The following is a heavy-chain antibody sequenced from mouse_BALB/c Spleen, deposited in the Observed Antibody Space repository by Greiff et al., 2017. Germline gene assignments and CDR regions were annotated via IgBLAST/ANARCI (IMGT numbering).Heavy chain of an antibody. CDR3: ARETMIPPFDH. CDR2: ISYDGSN. Sequence: EVKLQESGPGLVKPSQSLSLTCSVTGYTITSGYYWNWIRQFPGNKLEWMGYISYDGSNNYNPSLKNRISINRDTSKNQFFLKLNSVTTEDTATFYCARETMIPPFDHWRQRTTLTVSS. CDR1: GYTITSGYY. V-gene: IGHV3-6*02. J-gene: IGHJ2*01. D-gene: IGHD2-4*01.